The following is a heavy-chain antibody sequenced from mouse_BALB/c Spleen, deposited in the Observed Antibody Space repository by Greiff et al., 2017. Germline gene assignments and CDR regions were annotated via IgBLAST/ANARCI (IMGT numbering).Heavy chain of an antibody. CDR1: GYAFTNYL. V-gene: IGHV1-54*01. J-gene: IGHJ1*01. Sequence: QVQLKQSGAELVRPGTSVKVSCKASGYAFTNYLIEWVKQRPGQGLEWIGVINPGSGGTNYNEKFKGKATLTADKSSSTAYMQLSSLTSDDSAVYFCARRGYYGSSYGYFDVWGAGTTVTVSS. CDR3: ARRGYYGSSYGYFDV. CDR2: INPGSGGT. D-gene: IGHD1-1*01.